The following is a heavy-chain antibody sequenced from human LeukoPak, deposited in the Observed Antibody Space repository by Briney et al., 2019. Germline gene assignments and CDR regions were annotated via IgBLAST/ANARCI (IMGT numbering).Heavy chain of an antibody. CDR1: GFTFSSYG. CDR3: AKGNYYDSSAYNWFDP. V-gene: IGHV3-30*02. D-gene: IGHD3-22*01. J-gene: IGHJ5*02. Sequence: GGSLRLSCAASGFTFSSYGMHWVRQAPGRGLEWVAFIRYDGTNKYYAESVKGRFTISRDNSKNTLYVQMNSLRAEDTAVYYCAKGNYYDSSAYNWFDPWGQGTLVTVSS. CDR2: IRYDGTNK.